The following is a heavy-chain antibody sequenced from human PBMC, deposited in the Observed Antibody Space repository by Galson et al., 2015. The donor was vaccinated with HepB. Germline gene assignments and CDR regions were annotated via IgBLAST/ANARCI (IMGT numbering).Heavy chain of an antibody. J-gene: IGHJ4*02. CDR2: IVPSDSYT. V-gene: IGHV5-10-1*01. CDR1: GFSFTTYW. D-gene: IGHD3-22*01. Sequence: QSGAEMKKPGESLRISCKGSGFSFTTYWISWVRQMPGKGLEWMGRIVPSDSYTNYSPSFQGHVTISADKSISTAYLQWSSLKASDTAMYYCARIYYDNTGYYLLFDYWGQGTLVTVSS. CDR3: ARIYYDNTGYYLLFDY.